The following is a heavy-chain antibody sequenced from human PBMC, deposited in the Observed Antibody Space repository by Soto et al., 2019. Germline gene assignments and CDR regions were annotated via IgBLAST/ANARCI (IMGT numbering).Heavy chain of an antibody. CDR1: GFTVSSSNY. V-gene: IGHV3-53*01. CDR3: HGYGY. CDR2: IYTGGTT. J-gene: IGHJ4*02. Sequence: EVQLVESGGGLIQPGGSLRLSCVVSGFTVSSSNYMSWVRQAPGKGLEWVSVIYTGGTTYYADSVKGRFTISRDNSKNTLYLPMTSLRAEDTAVYYCHGYGYWGQGTLVTVSS. D-gene: IGHD5-12*01.